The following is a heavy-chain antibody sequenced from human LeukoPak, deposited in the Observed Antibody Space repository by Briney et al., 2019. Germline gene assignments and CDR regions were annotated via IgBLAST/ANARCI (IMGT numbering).Heavy chain of an antibody. V-gene: IGHV4-59*01. CDR1: GGSISSYY. CDR2: IYYSGST. Sequence: SETLSLTCTVSGGSISSYYWSWIRQPPGKGLEWIGYIYYSGSTSYNPSLKSRVTISVDTSKNQFSLKLSSVTAADTAVYYCARENSGYARAFDYWGQGTLVTVSS. D-gene: IGHD5-12*01. CDR3: ARENSGYARAFDY. J-gene: IGHJ4*02.